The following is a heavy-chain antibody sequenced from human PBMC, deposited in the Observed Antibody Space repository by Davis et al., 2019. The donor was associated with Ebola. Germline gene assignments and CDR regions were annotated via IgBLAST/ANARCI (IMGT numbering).Heavy chain of an antibody. CDR2: IKHDGTEK. CDR3: ARDPWGGDHNGYGAFDM. CDR1: GFTFRDYW. D-gene: IGHD5-18*01. V-gene: IGHV3-7*03. J-gene: IGHJ3*02. Sequence: GESLKISCAASGFTFRDYWMTWVRLAPGKGLEWVANIKHDGTEKVYVESVKGRFTISRDNVKNSLSLQMVSLRADDTAVYYCARDPWGGDHNGYGAFDMWGQGTTVIVSS.